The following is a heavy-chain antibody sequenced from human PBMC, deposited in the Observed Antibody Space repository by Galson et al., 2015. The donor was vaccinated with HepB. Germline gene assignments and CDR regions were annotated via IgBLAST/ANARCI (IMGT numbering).Heavy chain of an antibody. J-gene: IGHJ5*01. V-gene: IGHV3-48*04. D-gene: IGHD2/OR15-2a*01. Sequence: SLRLSCAASGFTFSSQSMTWVRQAPGKGLEWLSYIGSSSDPIFYADSVQGRFTVSRDNAKNSLYLQMTGLRVEDTAVYYCARDISGSWFAYWGQGILVTVSS. CDR2: IGSSSDPI. CDR1: GFTFSSQS. CDR3: ARDISGSWFAY.